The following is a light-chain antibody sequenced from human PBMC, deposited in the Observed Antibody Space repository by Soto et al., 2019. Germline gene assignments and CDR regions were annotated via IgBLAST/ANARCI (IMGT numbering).Light chain of an antibody. CDR1: QTIDKY. J-gene: IGKJ1*01. CDR3: QQSYSSPGT. Sequence: IQTTKYPSSLSASVGDRVTITCRASQTIDKYLNWYQHIPGRAPKLLIYGASSLQSGVPTRFSGSGGGTYFTLTISSLQHEDFATYYCQQSYSSPGTFGRGTRVE. CDR2: GAS. V-gene: IGKV1-39*01.